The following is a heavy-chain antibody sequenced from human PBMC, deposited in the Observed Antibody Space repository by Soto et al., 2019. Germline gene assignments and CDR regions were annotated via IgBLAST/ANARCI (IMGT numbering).Heavy chain of an antibody. CDR3: ARAYYYDSSGYCGGY. CDR1: GFTFSSYW. CDR2: IKQDGSEK. D-gene: IGHD3-22*01. J-gene: IGHJ4*02. V-gene: IGHV3-7*01. Sequence: GGSLRLSCAASGFTFSSYWMSWVRQAPGKGLEWVANIKQDGSEKYYVDSVKGRFTISRDNAKNSLYLQMNSLRAEDTAVYYCARAYYYDSSGYCGGYWGQGTLVTVSS.